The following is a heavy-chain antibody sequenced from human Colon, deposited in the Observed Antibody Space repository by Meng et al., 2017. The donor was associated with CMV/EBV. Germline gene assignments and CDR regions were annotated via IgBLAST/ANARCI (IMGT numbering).Heavy chain of an antibody. CDR2: INPNSGGT. CDR1: GYTFTCYY. D-gene: IGHD6-13*01. V-gene: IGHV1-2*06. CDR3: AREVEGSSSRYIDY. Sequence: VQLVQSGAEVKKPGASVKASCKPSGYTFTCYYMHWVRQAPGQGLEWMGRINPNSGGTNYAQKFQGRVTVTRDTSISTAYMELSRLRSDDTAIYYCAREVEGSSSRYIDYWGQGTLVTVSS. J-gene: IGHJ4*02.